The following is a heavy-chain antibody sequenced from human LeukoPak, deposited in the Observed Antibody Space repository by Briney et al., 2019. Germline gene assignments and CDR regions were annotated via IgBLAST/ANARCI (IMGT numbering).Heavy chain of an antibody. V-gene: IGHV1-58*02. CDR1: GFTFTSSA. Sequence: GTSVKVSCKASGFTFTSSAMQWVRQARGQRLEWIGWIVVVSGNTNYAQKFQERVTITRDMSTSTAYMELSSLRSEDTAVYYCAKRFCSATRCFHFDYWGQGTLVTVSS. J-gene: IGHJ4*02. D-gene: IGHD2-2*01. CDR2: IVVVSGNT. CDR3: AKRFCSATRCFHFDY.